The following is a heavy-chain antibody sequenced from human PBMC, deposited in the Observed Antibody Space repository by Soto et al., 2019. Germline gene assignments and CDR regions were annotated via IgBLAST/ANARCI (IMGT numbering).Heavy chain of an antibody. CDR3: ASVLVGATYYYGMDV. D-gene: IGHD1-26*01. Sequence: QVQLVQSRAEVKKPGSSVKVSCKASGGTFSSYAISWVRQAPGQGLEWMGGIIPIFGTADYAQKFQGRVTITADESTSTAYMELSSLRSEDTALYYCASVLVGATYYYGMDVWGQGTTVTVSS. CDR2: IIPIFGTA. CDR1: GGTFSSYA. V-gene: IGHV1-69*12. J-gene: IGHJ6*02.